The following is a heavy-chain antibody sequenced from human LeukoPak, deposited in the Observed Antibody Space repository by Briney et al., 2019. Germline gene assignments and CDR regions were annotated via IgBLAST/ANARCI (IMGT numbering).Heavy chain of an antibody. V-gene: IGHV4-39*07. D-gene: IGHD3-10*01. CDR1: GRSISRNSYY. J-gene: IGHJ3*02. Sequence: WHTLSLTCALSGRSISRNSYYWGWIPQPPGRGLERNGEINHSGSTNYNPSDKSRVTISVDTSKNQFSLKLSSVTAADTAVYYCALGFYGSGSYYNDAFDIWGQGTMVTVSS. CDR3: ALGFYGSGSYYNDAFDI. CDR2: INHSGST.